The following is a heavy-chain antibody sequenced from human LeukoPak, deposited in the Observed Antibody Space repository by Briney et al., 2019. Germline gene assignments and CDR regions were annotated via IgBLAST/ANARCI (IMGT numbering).Heavy chain of an antibody. D-gene: IGHD3-3*01. J-gene: IGHJ5*02. V-gene: IGHV4-34*01. CDR3: ARAPRDFWSGYYTAPRWFDP. CDR1: GGSFSGYY. Sequence: SETLSLTCAVYGGSFSGYYWSWIRQPPGKGLEWIGEINHSGSTNYNPSLKSRVTISVDTSKNQFSLKLSSVTAADTAVYCCARAPRDFWSGYYTAPRWFDPWGQGTLVTVSS. CDR2: INHSGST.